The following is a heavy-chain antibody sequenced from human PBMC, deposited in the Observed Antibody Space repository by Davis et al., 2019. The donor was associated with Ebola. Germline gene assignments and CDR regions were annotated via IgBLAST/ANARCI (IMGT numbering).Heavy chain of an antibody. V-gene: IGHV1-18*01. Sequence: ASVNVSCMGCLGACSSYDISWERLAPGLGLEWMGWISAYNGNTNDAQKLQGRITMTTDTSTSTAYMELRSLRSEDTAVYYCAREPMFYGMDAWGQRTTVTVSS. CDR2: ISAYNGNT. CDR3: AREPMFYGMDA. J-gene: IGHJ6*02. D-gene: IGHD3-10*02. CDR1: LGACSSYD.